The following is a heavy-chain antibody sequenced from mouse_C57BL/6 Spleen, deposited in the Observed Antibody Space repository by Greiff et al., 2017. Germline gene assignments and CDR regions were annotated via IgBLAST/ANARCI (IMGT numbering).Heavy chain of an antibody. D-gene: IGHD1-1*01. J-gene: IGHJ1*03. CDR1: GFTFSSYT. CDR3: ARGGDYYGSSSGWYFDV. V-gene: IGHV5-9*01. CDR2: ISGGGGNT. Sequence: EVQLVESGGGLVKPGGSLKLSCAASGFTFSSYTMSWVRQTPEKRLEWVATISGGGGNTYYPDSVKGRFTISRDNAKNTLYLQMSSLRSEDTALYYCARGGDYYGSSSGWYFDVWGTGTTVTVSS.